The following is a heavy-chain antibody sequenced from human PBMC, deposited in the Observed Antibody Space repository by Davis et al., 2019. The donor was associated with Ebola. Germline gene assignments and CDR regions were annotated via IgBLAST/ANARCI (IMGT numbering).Heavy chain of an antibody. V-gene: IGHV3-23*01. CDR3: AKFYGSGSYSDY. CDR2: ISGSGGST. Sequence: LSLTCAASGFTFSSYAMSWVRQAPGKGLEWVSAISGSGGSTYYADSVKGRFTISRDNSKNSLYLQMNSLRAEDTAVYYCAKFYGSGSYSDYWGQGTLVTVSS. D-gene: IGHD3-10*01. J-gene: IGHJ4*02. CDR1: GFTFSSYA.